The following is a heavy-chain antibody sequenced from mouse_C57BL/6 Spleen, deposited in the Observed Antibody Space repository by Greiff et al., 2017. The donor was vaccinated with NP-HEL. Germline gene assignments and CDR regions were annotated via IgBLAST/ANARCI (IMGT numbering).Heavy chain of an antibody. CDR2: IHPSDSDT. Sequence: VQLQQPGAELVKPGASVKVSCKASGYTFTSYWMHWVKQRPGQGLEWIGRIHPSDSDTNYNQKFKGKATLTVDKSSSTAYMQLSSLSSEDSSVYSCAIDGVIGYDTLFAYWGKGTLVTVSA. J-gene: IGHJ3*01. D-gene: IGHD2-2*01. CDR1: GYTFTSYW. CDR3: AIDGVIGYDTLFAY. V-gene: IGHV1-74*01.